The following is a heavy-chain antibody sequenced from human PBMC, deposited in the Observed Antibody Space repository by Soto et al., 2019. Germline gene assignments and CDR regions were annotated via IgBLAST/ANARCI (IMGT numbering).Heavy chain of an antibody. CDR1: GYTFTSYG. CDR3: ARDSVVQLWFGRDDYYYYGMDV. V-gene: IGHV1-18*01. Sequence: ASVKVSCKASGYTFTSYGISWVRQAPGQGLEWMGWISAYNGNTNYAQKLQGRVTMTTDTSTSTAYMELRSLRSGDTAVYYCARDSVVQLWFGRDDYYYYGMDVWG. D-gene: IGHD5-18*01. J-gene: IGHJ6*02. CDR2: ISAYNGNT.